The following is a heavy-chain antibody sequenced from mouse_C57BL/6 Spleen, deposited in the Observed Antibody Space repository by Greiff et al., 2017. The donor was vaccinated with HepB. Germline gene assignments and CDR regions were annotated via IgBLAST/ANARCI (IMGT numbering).Heavy chain of an antibody. CDR2: INPSTGGT. D-gene: IGHD4-1*01. V-gene: IGHV1-43*01. Sequence: VHVKQSGPELVKPGASVKISCKASGYSFTGYYMHWVKQSTEKSLEWIGEINPSTGGTSYNQKFKGKATLTVDKSSSTAYMQLKSLTSEDSAVYYCARDDWDEGTWFAYWGQGTLVTVSA. CDR1: GYSFTGYY. J-gene: IGHJ3*01. CDR3: ARDDWDEGTWFAY.